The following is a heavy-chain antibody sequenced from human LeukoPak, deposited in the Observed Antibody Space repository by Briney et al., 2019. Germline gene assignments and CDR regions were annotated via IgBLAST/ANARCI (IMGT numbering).Heavy chain of an antibody. V-gene: IGHV4-61*01. CDR1: GDSVRTNNYY. CDR2: IHYSGNT. J-gene: IGHJ4*02. D-gene: IGHD3-22*01. CDR3: ARATWLPVGLYYYGSSGYYYYFDS. Sequence: SETLSLTCTVSGDSVRTNNYYWSWIRQPPGEGLEWIGYIHYSGNTNYNTSLKSRVTISVDTSKNQFSLKLSSVTAADTAVYYCARATWLPVGLYYYGSSGYYYYFDSWGQGTLVTVSS.